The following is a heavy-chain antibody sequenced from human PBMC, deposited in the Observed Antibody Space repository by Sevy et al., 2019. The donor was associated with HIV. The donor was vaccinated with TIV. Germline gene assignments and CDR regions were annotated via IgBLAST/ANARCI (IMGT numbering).Heavy chain of an antibody. CDR3: ALINVVTPRWFDS. CDR2: IYDTGRT. Sequence: SETLSLTCTVSGASMISKYWSWIRQTPGKGLEWIAYIYDTGRTNHNPSLKSRVTTSLDTSRNQFSLSLSSVTAADPAVYYCALINVVTPRWFDSWGQGTLVTVSS. V-gene: IGHV4-59*01. D-gene: IGHD2-15*01. CDR1: GASMISKY. J-gene: IGHJ5*01.